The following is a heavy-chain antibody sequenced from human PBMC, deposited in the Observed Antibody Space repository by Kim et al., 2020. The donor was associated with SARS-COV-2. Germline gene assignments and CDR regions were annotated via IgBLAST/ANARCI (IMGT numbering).Heavy chain of an antibody. D-gene: IGHD3-22*01. CDR3: ARDDYYDSSGYSLGDY. V-gene: IGHV1-69*13. CDR1: GGTFSSYA. CDR2: IIPIFGTA. J-gene: IGHJ4*02. Sequence: SVKVSCKASGGTFSSYAISWVRQAPGQGLEWMGGIIPIFGTANYAQKFQGRVTITADESTSTAYMELSSLRSEDTAVYYCARDDYYDSSGYSLGDYWGQGTLVTVSS.